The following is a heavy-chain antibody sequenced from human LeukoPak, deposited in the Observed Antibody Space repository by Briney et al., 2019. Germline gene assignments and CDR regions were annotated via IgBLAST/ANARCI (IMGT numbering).Heavy chain of an antibody. Sequence: SVKVSCKASGGTFSSYAISWVRQAPGQGLEWMGGIVPIFGTANYAQKFQGRVTITTDESTSTAYMELSSLRSEDTAVYYCARDYAAAGSLDYWGQGTLVTVSS. CDR2: IVPIFGTA. D-gene: IGHD6-13*01. CDR1: GGTFSSYA. CDR3: ARDYAAAGSLDY. J-gene: IGHJ4*02. V-gene: IGHV1-69*05.